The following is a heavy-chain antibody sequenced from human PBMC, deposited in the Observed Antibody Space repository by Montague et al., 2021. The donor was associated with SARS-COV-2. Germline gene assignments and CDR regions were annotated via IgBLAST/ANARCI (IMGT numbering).Heavy chain of an antibody. CDR1: GFTFRSYW. CDR3: VRPLWFGDSDYYFES. Sequence: SLRLSRAASGFTFRSYWMHWVRQVPGRGLVWVSRIKHGGTSTNYAASVKGRFTISRDNAKNTLSLQMNNLRAEDTAVYYCVRPLWFGDSDYYFESWGQGTLVTVSS. CDR2: IKHGGTST. V-gene: IGHV3-74*01. J-gene: IGHJ4*02. D-gene: IGHD3-10*01.